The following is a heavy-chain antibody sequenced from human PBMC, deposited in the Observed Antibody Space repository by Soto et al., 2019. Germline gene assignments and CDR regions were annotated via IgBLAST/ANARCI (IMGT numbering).Heavy chain of an antibody. D-gene: IGHD1-1*01. Sequence: VQLVQSGAEVKKPGASVRVSCKDSGYTFSSYGISWVRQAPGQGLEWMGWISGFNGNTKESEKLQGRDTLTTNTAANTAHMELSGLRSDDTAVYYCARASASSTPWSFDSWGQGTLVTVSS. CDR3: ARASASSTPWSFDS. CDR1: GYTFSSYG. CDR2: ISGFNGNT. J-gene: IGHJ4*02. V-gene: IGHV1-18*01.